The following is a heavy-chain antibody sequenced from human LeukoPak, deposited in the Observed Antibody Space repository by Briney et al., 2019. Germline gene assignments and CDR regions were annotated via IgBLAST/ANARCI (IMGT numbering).Heavy chain of an antibody. J-gene: IGHJ5*02. CDR3: ARDQYSSGWFDP. D-gene: IGHD6-19*01. CDR1: EFTFSSYS. V-gene: IGHV3-21*01. Sequence: GGSLRLSCAVSEFTFSSYSMNWVRQAPGKGLEWVSSISNSSSYIYYADSVKGRFTISRDNAKNSLYLQMNSLRAEDTAVYYCARDQYSSGWFDPWGQGTLVTVSS. CDR2: ISNSSSYI.